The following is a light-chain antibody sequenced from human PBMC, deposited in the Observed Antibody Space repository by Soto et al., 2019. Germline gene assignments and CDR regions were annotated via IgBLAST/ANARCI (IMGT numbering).Light chain of an antibody. CDR3: QQYNNWPPMYT. CDR2: GAS. CDR1: QSVSSN. V-gene: IGKV3-15*01. J-gene: IGKJ2*01. Sequence: EIVMTQSPATLSVSPGERATLSCRASQSVSSNLAWYQQKPSQAPKLLICGASTRATGIPARFSGSGSGTEFTLTISSLQSEDFAVYYCQQYNNWPPMYTFGQGTKLEIK.